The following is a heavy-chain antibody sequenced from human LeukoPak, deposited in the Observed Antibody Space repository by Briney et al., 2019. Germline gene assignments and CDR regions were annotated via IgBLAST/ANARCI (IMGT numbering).Heavy chain of an antibody. CDR3: ASVEWFGEFSAFDY. J-gene: IGHJ4*02. Sequence: EGSLRLSCAASGFTFSSYWMHWVRQAPGKGLVWVSRINSDGSSTSYADSVKGRFTISRDNAKNTLYLQMNSLRAEDTAVYYCASVEWFGEFSAFDYWGQGTLVTVSS. D-gene: IGHD3-10*01. CDR2: INSDGSST. V-gene: IGHV3-74*01. CDR1: GFTFSSYW.